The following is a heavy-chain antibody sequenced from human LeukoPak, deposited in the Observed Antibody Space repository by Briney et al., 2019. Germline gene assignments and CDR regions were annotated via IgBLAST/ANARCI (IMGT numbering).Heavy chain of an antibody. Sequence: GPSLRLSCAASGFTFSSYGMHWVRQAPGKGLEWVSAISGSGGSTYYADSVRGRFTISRDNSKNTLYLQMNSLRAEDTAVYYCARSSGGDNRIRHPSDYWGQGTLVTVSS. CDR2: ISGSGGST. D-gene: IGHD3-22*01. V-gene: IGHV3-23*01. J-gene: IGHJ4*02. CDR1: GFTFSSYG. CDR3: ARSSGGDNRIRHPSDY.